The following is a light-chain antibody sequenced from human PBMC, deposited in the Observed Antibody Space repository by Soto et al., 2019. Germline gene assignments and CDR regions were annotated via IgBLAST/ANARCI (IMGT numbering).Light chain of an antibody. CDR1: SSDVGIYNY. Sequence: QSARTQPASVSGSSGQSIAISCTGSSSDVGIYNYVSWYQQHPGKVPKLIIYEVTSRPSGVSTRFSGSKSGNTASLTISGLQPEDEADYYCSSYTTSSTRVFRTGTKVTVL. V-gene: IGLV2-14*01. CDR3: SSYTTSSTRV. J-gene: IGLJ1*01. CDR2: EVT.